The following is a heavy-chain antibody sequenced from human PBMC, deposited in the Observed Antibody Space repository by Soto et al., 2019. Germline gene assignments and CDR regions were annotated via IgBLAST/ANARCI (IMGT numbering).Heavy chain of an antibody. CDR3: ARENTYYYGSGSYSQNFDY. Sequence: SETLSLTCTVSGGSISSYYWSWIRQPPGKGLEWIGYIYYSGSTNYNPSLKSRVTISVDTSKNQFSLKLSSVTAADTAVYYCARENTYYYGSGSYSQNFDYWGQGTLVTVSS. V-gene: IGHV4-59*01. J-gene: IGHJ4*02. CDR2: IYYSGST. CDR1: GGSISSYY. D-gene: IGHD3-10*01.